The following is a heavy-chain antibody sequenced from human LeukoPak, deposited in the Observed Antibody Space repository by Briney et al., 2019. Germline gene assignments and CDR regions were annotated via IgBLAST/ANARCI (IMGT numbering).Heavy chain of an antibody. CDR2: IYYSGST. Sequence: SETLSLTCTVSGVSIRSYYWSWIRQPPGKGLEWIGYIYYSGSTYYNPPLKSRVTISVDTSKNQFSLKLSSVTAADTAVYYCARDNGYNYGNYFDYWGQGTLVTVSS. V-gene: IGHV4-59*01. CDR1: GVSIRSYY. CDR3: ARDNGYNYGNYFDY. J-gene: IGHJ4*02. D-gene: IGHD5-24*01.